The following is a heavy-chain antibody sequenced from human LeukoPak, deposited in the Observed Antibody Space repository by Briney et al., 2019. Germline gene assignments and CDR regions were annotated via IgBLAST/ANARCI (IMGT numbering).Heavy chain of an antibody. Sequence: PGGSLRLSCAASGFPFSTYAMSWVRQAPGKRLEWVSGMTGNGGSLYYAGSVKGRFTISRDNSKNTLYVQMNSLRADDTAVYYCARGRASDGLDVWGQGTTVTVSS. CDR2: MTGNGGSL. CDR3: ARGRASDGLDV. J-gene: IGHJ6*02. CDR1: GFPFSTYA. V-gene: IGHV3-23*01.